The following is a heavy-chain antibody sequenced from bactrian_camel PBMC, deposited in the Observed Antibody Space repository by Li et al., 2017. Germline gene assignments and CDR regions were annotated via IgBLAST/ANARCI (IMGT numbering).Heavy chain of an antibody. J-gene: IGHJ4*01. CDR1: GDTIGRYC. CDR2: IESDGST. D-gene: IGHD3*01. V-gene: IGHV3S55*01. CDR3: AADRSSNCYVGSWPWPSSFGY. Sequence: HVQLVESGGASVQAGGSLRLSCVASGDTIGRYCMGWFRQIPDKEREGVAGIESDGSTSYADSVKGRFTISQDKGKETLFLQTDSLKPEDTAMYYCAADRSSNCYVGSWPWPSSFGYWGQGTQVTVS.